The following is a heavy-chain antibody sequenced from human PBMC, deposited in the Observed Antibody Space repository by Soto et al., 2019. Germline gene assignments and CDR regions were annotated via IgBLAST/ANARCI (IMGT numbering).Heavy chain of an antibody. CDR3: VKRAPSAYCGGDCYSPYYFDY. Sequence: GGSLRLSCAASGFTFSSYAMSWVRQAPGKGLEWVSAISGSGGSTYYADSVKGRFTISRDNSKNTLYLQMNSLRAEDTAVYYCVKRAPSAYCGGDCYSPYYFDYWGQGTLVTVSS. CDR1: GFTFSSYA. J-gene: IGHJ4*02. CDR2: ISGSGGST. V-gene: IGHV3-23*01. D-gene: IGHD2-21*02.